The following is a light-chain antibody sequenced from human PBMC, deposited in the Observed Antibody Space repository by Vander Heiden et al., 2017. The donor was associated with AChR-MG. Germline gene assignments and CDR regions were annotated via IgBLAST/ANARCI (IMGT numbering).Light chain of an antibody. V-gene: IGLV3-21*04. Sequence: SFVLTQAPSVSVAPGKTATIACGGQNIETKSVNWYQQRPGQAPLLVIYYDTYRPSGIPERFSGSNSGNTAAPTISRVEAGDEADYDCQVWDSPSDPDVVFGGGTKLTVL. CDR1: NIETKS. CDR2: YDT. J-gene: IGLJ2*01. CDR3: QVWDSPSDPDVV.